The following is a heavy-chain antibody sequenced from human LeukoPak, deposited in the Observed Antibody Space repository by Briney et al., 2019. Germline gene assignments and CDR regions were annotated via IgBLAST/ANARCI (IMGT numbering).Heavy chain of an antibody. CDR3: AGSRGEGSNFFFDQ. CDR2: ISTDNANT. V-gene: IGHV1-18*01. Sequence: ASVKVPCKASGYTFTNYGISWVRQAPGQGLEWMGWISTDNANTRYAQKFQGRVTMTTDTSTSTAYMELRSLRSDDTAVYYCAGSRGEGSNFFFDQWVQGALVTVSS. CDR1: GYTFTNYG. J-gene: IGHJ4*02. D-gene: IGHD5-24*01.